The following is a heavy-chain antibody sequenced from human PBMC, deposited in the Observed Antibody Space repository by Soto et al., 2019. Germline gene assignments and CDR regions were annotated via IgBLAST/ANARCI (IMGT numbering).Heavy chain of an antibody. CDR1: GFTFSSYW. V-gene: IGHV3-74*01. CDR3: ARIATGSYHFDQ. J-gene: IGHJ4*02. Sequence: EVQLVESGGGLVQPGGSVRLSCEVSGFTFSSYWRHWVRQAPGKGLVWVSRINPDGSTTSYADSVRGRFTISRDNADNTLYLEMNSLRAEDTAVYYCARIATGSYHFDQWGQGTLVTVSS. CDR2: INPDGSTT. D-gene: IGHD3-10*01.